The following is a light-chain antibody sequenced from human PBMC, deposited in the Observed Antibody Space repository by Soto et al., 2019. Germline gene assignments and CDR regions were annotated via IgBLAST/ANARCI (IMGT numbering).Light chain of an antibody. J-gene: IGLJ2*01. CDR3: QTWGTGIVI. CDR2: FNSDGSH. V-gene: IGLV4-69*01. Sequence: QLVLTQAPSASASLGASVKLTCTLSSGHSSDAIAWHQQQPEKGPRYLMKFNSDGSHSKGDGIPDRFSGSSSGAEHYLTISSLQSEDEADSYCQTWGTGIVIFGGGTKVTVL. CDR1: SGHSSDA.